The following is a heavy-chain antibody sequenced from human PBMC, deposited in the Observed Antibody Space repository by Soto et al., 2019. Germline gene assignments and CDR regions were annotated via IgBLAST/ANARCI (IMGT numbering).Heavy chain of an antibody. CDR2: IFYSGIT. V-gene: IGHV4-39*02. CDR1: GGSISSISHS. J-gene: IGHJ4*02. D-gene: IGHD3-16*02. CDR3: ARLVTGPHYYFDF. Sequence: SETLSLTCAVSGGSISSISHSWGWIRQSPGQGLEWIGNIFYSGITYYNPSLKSRVTISADTSKNHFSLKLRSVTVADTAVYSCARLVTGPHYYFDFWGQGSLVTVSS.